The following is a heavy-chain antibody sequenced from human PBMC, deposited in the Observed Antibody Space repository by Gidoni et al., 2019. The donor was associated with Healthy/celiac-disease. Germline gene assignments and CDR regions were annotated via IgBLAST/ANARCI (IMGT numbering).Heavy chain of an antibody. Sequence: QVQLVQSGAEVKKPGASVKVSCKASGSTFTSYGISWVRQAPGQGLEWMGWISAYNGNTNYAQKLQGRVTMTTDTSTSTAYMELRSLRSDDTAVYYCARDVRSNYDFGLDYFDYWGQGTLVTVSS. V-gene: IGHV1-18*01. CDR1: GSTFTSYG. J-gene: IGHJ4*02. D-gene: IGHD3-3*01. CDR3: ARDVRSNYDFGLDYFDY. CDR2: ISAYNGNT.